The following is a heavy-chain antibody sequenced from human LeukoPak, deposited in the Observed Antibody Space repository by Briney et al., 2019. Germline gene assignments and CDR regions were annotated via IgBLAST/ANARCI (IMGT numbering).Heavy chain of an antibody. CDR1: GFTFSSYA. CDR2: ISYDGSNK. J-gene: IGHJ4*02. Sequence: PGGSLRLSCAASGFTFSSYAMHWVRQAPGKGLEWVAVISYDGSNKYYADSVKGRFTISRDNSKNTLYLQMNSLRAEDTAVYYCAGDTQSLGILDYWGQGTLVTVSS. CDR3: AGDTQSLGILDY. D-gene: IGHD7-27*01. V-gene: IGHV3-30-3*01.